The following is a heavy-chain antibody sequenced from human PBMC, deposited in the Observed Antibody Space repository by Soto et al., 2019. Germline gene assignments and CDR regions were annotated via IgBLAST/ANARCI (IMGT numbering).Heavy chain of an antibody. D-gene: IGHD3-10*01. CDR1: GYTFTDYY. Sequence: ASVKVSCMASGYTFTDYYMHWVRQAPGQRLEWMGWINPNSGTTNYAQKFQGWVTMTRDTSITTVYMEVSRLRSDDTAVYYCARVPRGVYYGMDVWGQGTTVTVSS. CDR3: ARVPRGVYYGMDV. V-gene: IGHV1-2*04. J-gene: IGHJ6*02. CDR2: INPNSGTT.